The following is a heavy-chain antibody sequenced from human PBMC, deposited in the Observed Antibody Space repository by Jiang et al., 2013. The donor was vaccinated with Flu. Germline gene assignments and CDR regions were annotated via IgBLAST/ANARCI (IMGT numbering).Heavy chain of an antibody. Sequence: LLKPWETLSLTCAVYGGSFSGYYWSWIRRPPGKGLEWIGEINHSGSTNYNPSLKSRVTISVDTSKNQFSLKLSSVTAADTAVYYCASVSSSRDYWGQGTLVTVSS. V-gene: IGHV4-34*01. CDR2: INHSGST. J-gene: IGHJ4*02. CDR1: GGSFSGYY. D-gene: IGHD6-13*01. CDR3: ASVSSSRDY.